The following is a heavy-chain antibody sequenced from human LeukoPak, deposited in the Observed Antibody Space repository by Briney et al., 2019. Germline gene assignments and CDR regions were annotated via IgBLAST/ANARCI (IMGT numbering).Heavy chain of an antibody. CDR2: ISGSGGAT. Sequence: GGSLRLSCAASGFTFSSYAMSWVRQAPGKGLEWVSAISGSGGATYYADSVKGRFTISRDNSKNTLYLQMNGLRAEDTAVFYCAKEGGRYYDSSGNYWGQGALVTVSS. CDR1: GFTFSSYA. V-gene: IGHV3-23*01. CDR3: AKEGGRYYDSSGNY. D-gene: IGHD3-22*01. J-gene: IGHJ4*02.